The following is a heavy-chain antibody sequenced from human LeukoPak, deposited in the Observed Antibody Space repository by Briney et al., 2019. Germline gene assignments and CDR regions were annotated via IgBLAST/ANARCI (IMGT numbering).Heavy chain of an antibody. Sequence: SETLSLTCTVSGGSISSYYWSWIREPRGKGLEGIGYIYYSGSTNYNPSLKSRVTISVDTSKNQFSLKLSSVTAADTAVYYCARVRTTVTYYFDYWGQGTLVTVSS. V-gene: IGHV4-59*01. D-gene: IGHD4-11*01. J-gene: IGHJ4*02. CDR3: ARVRTTVTYYFDY. CDR2: IYYSGST. CDR1: GGSISSYY.